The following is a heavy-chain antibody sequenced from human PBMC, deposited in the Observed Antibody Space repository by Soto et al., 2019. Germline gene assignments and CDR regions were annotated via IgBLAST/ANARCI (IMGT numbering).Heavy chain of an antibody. CDR2: IYHSGST. D-gene: IGHD3-10*01. J-gene: IGHJ5*02. CDR1: GGSISSGGYS. V-gene: IGHV4-30-2*01. CDR3: ARDLGSGGGFDP. Sequence: PSETLSLTCAVSGGSISSGGYSWSWIRHPPGKGLEWIGYIYHSGSTYYSPSLKSRVTISVDRSKNQFSLKLSSVTAADTAVYYCARDLGSGGGFDPWGQGTLVTVSS.